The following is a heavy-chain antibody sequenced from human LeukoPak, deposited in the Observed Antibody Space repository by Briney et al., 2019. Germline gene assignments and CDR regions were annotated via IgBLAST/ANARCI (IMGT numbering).Heavy chain of an antibody. CDR2: IRRSGSQI. V-gene: IGHV3-11*04. D-gene: IGHD1-26*01. CDR3: ARGGYSGTYFFDF. CDR1: GFTFSDYY. Sequence: GGSLRLSCAASGFTFSDYYMSWIRQAPGKGLEWVSYIRRSGSQIYYADSVKGRLTISRDNSKSTLYLQMNSLTAEDTAVYYCARGGYSGTYFFDFWGQGTPVSVSS. J-gene: IGHJ4*02.